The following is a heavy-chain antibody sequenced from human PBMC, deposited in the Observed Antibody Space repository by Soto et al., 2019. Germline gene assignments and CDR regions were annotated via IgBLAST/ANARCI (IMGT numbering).Heavy chain of an antibody. D-gene: IGHD3-9*01. CDR3: AREAYYDVLTGSYSYGMDV. Sequence: QVQLVESGGGVVQPGRSLRLSCAASGFTFSSYGMHWVRQAPGKGLEWVAAILYDGSNKYYADSVKGRFTISRDNSKNTLYLQMNSLRAEDTAVYYCAREAYYDVLTGSYSYGMDVWGQGTTVTVSS. V-gene: IGHV3-30*03. CDR1: GFTFSSYG. CDR2: ILYDGSNK. J-gene: IGHJ6*02.